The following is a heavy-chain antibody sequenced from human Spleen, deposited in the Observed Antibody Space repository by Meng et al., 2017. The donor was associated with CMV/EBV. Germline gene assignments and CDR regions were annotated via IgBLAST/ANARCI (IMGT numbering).Heavy chain of an antibody. V-gene: IGHV3-15*01. Sequence: GESLKISCAASGFTFSNAWMRWVRQASGKGLEWVGCIKNKADGGTTDYAAPVKGRFTISRDDSKNTLYLQMNSLRPEDTAMYYCTTVHYWGPGTLVTVSS. CDR2: IKNKADGGTT. J-gene: IGHJ4*02. CDR3: TTVHY. CDR1: GFTFSNAW.